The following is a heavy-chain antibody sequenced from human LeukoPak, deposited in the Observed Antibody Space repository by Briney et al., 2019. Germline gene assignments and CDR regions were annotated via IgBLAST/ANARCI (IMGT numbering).Heavy chain of an antibody. V-gene: IGHV4-39*01. Sequence: SQTLSLTCTVAGGSISSNSYYWGWVRQPPGTGLEWIGCIYYSGTTYYNPSLKSRVTISVDTSKNQFPLKLSSVTAADTAVYYCARLATGYCSGRSCGESYYYYYMDVWGKGTTVTVSS. J-gene: IGHJ6*03. CDR1: GGSISSNSYY. CDR3: ARLATGYCSGRSCGESYYYYYMDV. D-gene: IGHD2-15*01. CDR2: IYYSGTT.